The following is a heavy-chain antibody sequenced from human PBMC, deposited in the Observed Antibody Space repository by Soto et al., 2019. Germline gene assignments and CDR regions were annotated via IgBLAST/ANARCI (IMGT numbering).Heavy chain of an antibody. V-gene: IGHV1-69*06. D-gene: IGHD2-8*02. CDR2: IIPNYEAG. CDR3: ARYWTAGNLYGAFDI. Sequence: QVQLVHSGAEVRKRGSSVKVSCEASGGSFNNYVISWLRQAPGQGLKWMGGIIPNYEAGNYAQKFRGRLTITADKATNTAYMELNSLRPEDTATYYCARYWTAGNLYGAFDIWGQGTTVIVS. CDR1: GGSFNNYV. J-gene: IGHJ3*02.